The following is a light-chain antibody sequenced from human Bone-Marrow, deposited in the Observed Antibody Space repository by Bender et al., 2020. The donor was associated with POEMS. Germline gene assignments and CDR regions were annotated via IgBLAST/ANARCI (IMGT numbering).Light chain of an antibody. J-gene: IGLJ3*02. CDR2: EVT. Sequence: QSALTQPPSASGSPGQSVTISCTGSSSDVGHYNYVSWYQQHPGKAPKLIIYEVTERPSGVPDRFSGSKSGTSASLAITGLQAEDEGDYYCQSYDNSLGGWVFGGGTKLTVL. CDR3: QSYDNSLGGWV. CDR1: SSDVGHYNY. V-gene: IGLV2-8*01.